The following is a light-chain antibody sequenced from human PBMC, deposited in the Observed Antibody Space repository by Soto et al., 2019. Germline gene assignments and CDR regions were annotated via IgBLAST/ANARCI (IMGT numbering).Light chain of an antibody. J-gene: IGLJ2*01. CDR2: EVS. CDR3: SSYKRYTQVV. Sequence: QSVLTQPASVSGSPGQSITISCSGTSSDVGGYNYVSWYQQHPGKAPKLMIYEVSNRPSGVSNRFSGSKSGNTASLTISGLQAEGEADYYCSSYKRYTQVVFGGGTKVTVL. CDR1: SSDVGGYNY. V-gene: IGLV2-14*01.